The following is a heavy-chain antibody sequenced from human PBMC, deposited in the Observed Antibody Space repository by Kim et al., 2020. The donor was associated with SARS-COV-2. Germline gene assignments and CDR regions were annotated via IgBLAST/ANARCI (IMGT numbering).Heavy chain of an antibody. J-gene: IGHJ3*02. CDR1: GGAFSYYG. Sequence: SVKVSCKASGGAFSYYGISWSRQAPGQGLEWVGGIIPLFRTANYAQSFQGRVSITKDESTRTAFMELRSLSSEDTAVYYCARDAISGTTVPIDAFDIWG. CDR2: IIPLFRTA. V-gene: IGHV1-69*05. D-gene: IGHD1-26*01. CDR3: ARDAISGTTVPIDAFDI.